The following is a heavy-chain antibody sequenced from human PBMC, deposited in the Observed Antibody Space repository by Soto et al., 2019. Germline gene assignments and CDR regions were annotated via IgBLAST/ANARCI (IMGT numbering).Heavy chain of an antibody. Sequence: SVKVSCKVSGGTFSSYAISWVRQAPGQGLEWMGGIIPIFGTANYAQKFQGRVTITADESTSTAYMELSSLRSEDTAVYYCARDRQEFYDSSGYRFDYWGQGTLVTVSS. CDR1: GGTFSSYA. J-gene: IGHJ4*02. V-gene: IGHV1-69*13. D-gene: IGHD3-22*01. CDR3: ARDRQEFYDSSGYRFDY. CDR2: IIPIFGTA.